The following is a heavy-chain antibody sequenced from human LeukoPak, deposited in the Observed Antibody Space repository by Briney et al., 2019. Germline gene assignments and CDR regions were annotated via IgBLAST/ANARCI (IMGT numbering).Heavy chain of an antibody. D-gene: IGHD6-13*01. CDR2: ISGSGGST. Sequence: GGSLRLSCAASGFTFGTYAMSWVRQAPGKGLEWVSAISGSGGSTFYADSVKGRFTISRDNSKNTLYLQMNSLRAEDTAVYYCAKQSAGSAAWYSLHYDFWGQGTLVTVSS. J-gene: IGHJ4*02. CDR1: GFTFGTYA. CDR3: AKQSAGSAAWYSLHYDF. V-gene: IGHV3-23*01.